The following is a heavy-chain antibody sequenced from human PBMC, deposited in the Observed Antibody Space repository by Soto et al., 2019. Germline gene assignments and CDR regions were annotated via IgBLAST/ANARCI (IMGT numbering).Heavy chain of an antibody. CDR2: INHSGST. V-gene: IGHV4-34*01. CDR1: GGSFSGYY. J-gene: IGHJ4*02. Sequence: LSLTCAVYGGSFSGYYWSWIRQPPGKGLEWIGEINHSGSTNYNPSLKSRVTISVDTSKNQFSLKLSSVTAADTAVYYCARGPGYYDILTGYVFGFYYFVYWGQGTLVTGSS. D-gene: IGHD3-9*01. CDR3: ARGPGYYDILTGYVFGFYYFVY.